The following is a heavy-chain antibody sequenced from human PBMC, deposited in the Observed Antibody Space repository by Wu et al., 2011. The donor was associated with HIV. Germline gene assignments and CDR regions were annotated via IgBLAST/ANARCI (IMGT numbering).Heavy chain of an antibody. CDR3: ATRQTPYIDVLTERVAAAGENDVFEI. CDR2: ISVFNSNT. J-gene: IGHJ3*02. V-gene: IGHV1-18*01. D-gene: IGHD3-9*01. CDR1: GYNFISYG. Sequence: QVQLAQSGAQVKKPGASMKVSCTASGYNFISYGFNWVRQAPGQGLEWMGWISVFNSNTNYAQKFQGRVTISADKSTSTLDLSSLTFDDTAVYYCATRQTPYIDVLTERVAAAGENDVFEIWGQGTTVTVSS.